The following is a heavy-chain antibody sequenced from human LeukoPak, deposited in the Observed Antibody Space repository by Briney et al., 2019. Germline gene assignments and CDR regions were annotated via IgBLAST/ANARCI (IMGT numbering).Heavy chain of an antibody. CDR1: GYTFTSYY. J-gene: IGHJ4*02. CDR2: INPSGGST. Sequence: ASVKVSCKASGYTFTSYYMHRVRQAPGQGLEWMGIINPSGGSTSYAQKFQGRVTMTRDTSTSTVYMELSSLRSEDTAVYYCARAAQLRITMIVVVSEFDYWGQGTLVTVSS. V-gene: IGHV1-46*01. D-gene: IGHD3-22*01. CDR3: ARAAQLRITMIVVVSEFDY.